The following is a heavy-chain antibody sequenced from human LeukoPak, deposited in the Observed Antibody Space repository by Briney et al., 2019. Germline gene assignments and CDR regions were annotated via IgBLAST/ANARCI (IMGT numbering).Heavy chain of an antibody. V-gene: IGHV4-59*08. J-gene: IGHJ4*02. CDR1: GGSISSYY. CDR3: ARQGRGDDYSNYDY. Sequence: SETLSLTCTVSGGSISSYYRSWIQQPPGKGLEWIGYIYYSGSTNYNPSLKSRVTISVDTSKNQFSLKLSSVTAADTAVYYCARQGRGDDYSNYDYWGQGTLVTVSS. CDR2: IYYSGST. D-gene: IGHD4-11*01.